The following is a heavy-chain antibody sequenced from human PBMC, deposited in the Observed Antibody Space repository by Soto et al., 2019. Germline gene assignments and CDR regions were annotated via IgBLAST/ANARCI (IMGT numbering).Heavy chain of an antibody. CDR3: AKWEYRRYFDWLLLNYYYYYGMDV. D-gene: IGHD3-9*01. J-gene: IGHJ6*02. CDR1: GFTFSSYG. Sequence: ALRLSCAASGFTFSSYGMHWVRQAPGKGLEWVAVISYDGSNKYYADSVKGRFTISRDNSKNTLYLQMNSLRAEDTAVYYCAKWEYRRYFDWLLLNYYYYYGMDVWGQGTTVTVS. CDR2: ISYDGSNK. V-gene: IGHV3-30*18.